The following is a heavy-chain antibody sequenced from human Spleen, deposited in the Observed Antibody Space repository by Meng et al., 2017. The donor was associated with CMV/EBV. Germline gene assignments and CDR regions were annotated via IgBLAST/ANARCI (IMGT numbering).Heavy chain of an antibody. D-gene: IGHD2-2*01. CDR2: ISGSGGTT. CDR1: GFTFSSYA. V-gene: IGHV3-23*01. Sequence: SGFTFSSYAMSWVRQAPGKGLEWVSGISGSGGTTHHADSVEGRFTISRDNSINTLYLQMSSLRPDDTAVFYCAKALCSTTTCTFDYWGQGILVTVSS. CDR3: AKALCSTTTCTFDY. J-gene: IGHJ4*02.